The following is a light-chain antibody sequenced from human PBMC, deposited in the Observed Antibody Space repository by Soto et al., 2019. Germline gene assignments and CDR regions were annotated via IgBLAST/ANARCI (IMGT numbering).Light chain of an antibody. V-gene: IGLV2-14*01. CDR3: SSYTSSSTLDVV. Sequence: QSVLTQPASVSGSPGQSITISCTGTSSDVGGYNYVSWYQQHPGKAPKLMIYDVSNRPSGVSNRFSGSKSGNTASLTISWLQAEDEADYYCSSYTSSSTLDVVFGGGTKLTVL. CDR2: DVS. J-gene: IGLJ2*01. CDR1: SSDVGGYNY.